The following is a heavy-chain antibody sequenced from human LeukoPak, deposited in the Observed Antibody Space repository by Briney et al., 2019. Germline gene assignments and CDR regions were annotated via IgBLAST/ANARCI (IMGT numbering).Heavy chain of an antibody. V-gene: IGHV3-74*01. Sequence: PGGSLRLSCAASGFTFSSDWMHWVRQGPGKGLVWVSRINGDGTKTLYADPVKGRFTISRDNAKNTLYLQMNSLRVEETAVYYCARGAGHSENWGQGTLVTVSS. D-gene: IGHD4/OR15-4a*01. CDR1: GFTFSSDW. CDR2: INGDGTKT. CDR3: ARGAGHSEN. J-gene: IGHJ4*02.